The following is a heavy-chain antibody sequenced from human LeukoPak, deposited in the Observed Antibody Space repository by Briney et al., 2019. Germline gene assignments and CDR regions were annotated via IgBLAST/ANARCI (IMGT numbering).Heavy chain of an antibody. J-gene: IGHJ6*03. V-gene: IGHV3-23*01. CDR1: GFTFSSYA. D-gene: IGHD6-13*01. Sequence: GGSLRLSCEASGFTFSSYAMSWVRQAPGKGLEWVSVIVGGGDTTYYADSVKGRFTISRDNSMNTLYLQMNSLRAEDTAVYYCAKDGAAGYYYHFMDVWGKGTTVTVSS. CDR2: IVGGGDTT. CDR3: AKDGAAGYYYHFMDV.